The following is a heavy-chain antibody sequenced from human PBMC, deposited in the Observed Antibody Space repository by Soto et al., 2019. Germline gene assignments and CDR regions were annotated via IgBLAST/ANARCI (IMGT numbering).Heavy chain of an antibody. V-gene: IGHV2-5*02. CDR3: GYTTGDGVFDL. CDR2: IYWDDTQ. D-gene: IGHD1-1*01. Sequence: QITLRESGPTLVKPAQTLTLTCTCSGFSVSTSGRGVGWIRQPPGKALEWLALIYWDDTQRYRPSLRKRLTINKDTSRNQVTLTMTNMDPVDTGTYFCGYTTGDGVFDLWGQGTLVTVSS. J-gene: IGHJ4*02. CDR1: GFSVSTSGRG.